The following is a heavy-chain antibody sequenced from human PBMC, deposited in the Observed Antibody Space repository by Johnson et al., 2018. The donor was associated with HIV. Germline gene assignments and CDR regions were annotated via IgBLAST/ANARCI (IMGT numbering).Heavy chain of an antibody. CDR3: ARVRRGSNLGAFDI. Sequence: EVQLVESGGGVVRPGGSLRLSCAASGFTLDDYGMSWVRQAPGKGLEWVAGINWNGGSTGYADSVKGRFTISRDNAKNSLYLQMNSLRAEDTALYYCARVRRGSNLGAFDIWGQGTMVTVSS. D-gene: IGHD2-15*01. J-gene: IGHJ3*02. CDR1: GFTLDDYG. CDR2: INWNGGST. V-gene: IGHV3-20*04.